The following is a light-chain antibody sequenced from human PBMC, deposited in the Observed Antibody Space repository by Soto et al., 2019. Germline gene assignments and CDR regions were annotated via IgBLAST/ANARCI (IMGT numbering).Light chain of an antibody. CDR2: AVS. Sequence: DIRLTQSPSSLSASVGDRVTITCRASQGFNNFLAWYRQKPGKVPKLLIYAVSTLQSGVPSRFSGSGSGTDFTVTISSLQPEEVATYYGQEYHTAPLEFGQGTKVEI. CDR1: QGFNNF. CDR3: QEYHTAPLE. V-gene: IGKV1-27*01. J-gene: IGKJ1*01.